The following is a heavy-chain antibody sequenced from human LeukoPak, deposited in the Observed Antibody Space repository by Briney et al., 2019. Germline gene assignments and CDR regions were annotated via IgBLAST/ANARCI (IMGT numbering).Heavy chain of an antibody. CDR1: GDSISSNY. Sequence: SETLSLTCTVSGDSISSNYWSWIRQSAGKGLEWIGRIYSSGNTIYNPSLKSRVTMSVDTSKNQFSLKLNSVTAADTAVYYCARVTRPGNGILVYWGQGTLVTVSS. CDR2: IYSSGNT. J-gene: IGHJ4*02. D-gene: IGHD6-6*01. CDR3: ARVTRPGNGILVY. V-gene: IGHV4-4*07.